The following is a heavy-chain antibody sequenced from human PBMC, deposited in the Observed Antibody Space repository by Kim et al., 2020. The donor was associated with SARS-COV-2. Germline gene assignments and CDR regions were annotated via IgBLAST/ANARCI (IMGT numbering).Heavy chain of an antibody. CDR3: AKKRAPHIVAAMIYY. Sequence: GGSLRLSCAASGFTFSSYAMSWVRQAPGKGLEWVSAISGSGGSTYYADSVKGRFTISRDNSKNTLYLQMNSLRAEDTAVYYCAKKRAPHIVAAMIYYWGQGTLVTVSS. D-gene: IGHD5-12*01. V-gene: IGHV3-23*01. J-gene: IGHJ4*02. CDR2: ISGSGGST. CDR1: GFTFSSYA.